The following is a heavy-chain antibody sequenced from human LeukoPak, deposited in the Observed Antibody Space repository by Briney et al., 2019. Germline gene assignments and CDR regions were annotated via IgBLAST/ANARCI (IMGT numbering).Heavy chain of an antibody. V-gene: IGHV3-74*01. CDR3: VSLNPQAPG. Sequence: GGSLRLSCAASGFTFNNQWMHWVRQTPEKGLVWVSRISSDGSTTNYADSVKGRFTISRDNAKNTLYLHMNGLRAEDTAVYYCVSLNPQAPGWGQGTLVTVSS. CDR2: ISSDGSTT. J-gene: IGHJ4*02. CDR1: GFTFNNQW.